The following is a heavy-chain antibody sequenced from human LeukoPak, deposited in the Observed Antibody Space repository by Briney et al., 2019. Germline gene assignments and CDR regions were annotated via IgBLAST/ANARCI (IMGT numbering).Heavy chain of an antibody. D-gene: IGHD5-18*01. CDR2: ISYDGSNK. V-gene: IGHV3-30-3*01. CDR3: ARDHTAMVTYHAYYYYGMDV. CDR1: GFTFSSYA. J-gene: IGHJ6*02. Sequence: GGSLRLSCAASGFTFSSYAMHWVRQAPGKGLEWVAVISYDGSNKYYADSVKGRFTISRDNSKNTLYLQMNSLRAEDTAVYYSARDHTAMVTYHAYYYYGMDVWGQGTTVTVSS.